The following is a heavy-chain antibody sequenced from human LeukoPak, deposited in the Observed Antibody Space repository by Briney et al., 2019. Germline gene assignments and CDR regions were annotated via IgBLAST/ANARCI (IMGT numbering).Heavy chain of an antibody. J-gene: IGHJ4*02. CDR1: GFTFSSYA. Sequence: GGSLRLSCAASGFTFSSYAMHWVRRAPGKGLEWVAVISYDGSNKYYADSVKGRFTISRDNSKNTLYLQMNSLRAEDTAVYYCARDRRGGYSYGFDYWGQGTLVTVSS. D-gene: IGHD5-18*01. CDR2: ISYDGSNK. V-gene: IGHV3-30-3*01. CDR3: ARDRRGGYSYGFDY.